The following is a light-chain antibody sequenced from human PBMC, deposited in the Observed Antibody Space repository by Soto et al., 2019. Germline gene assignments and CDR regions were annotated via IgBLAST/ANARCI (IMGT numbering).Light chain of an antibody. CDR3: QQYGSVPLT. V-gene: IGKV3-20*01. J-gene: IGKJ4*01. CDR1: DSVSTNY. CDR2: GAS. Sequence: EIVLTQSPGTLSLSPGERATLACRASDSVSTNYLAWYQQKPGQAPRLLISGASSRATGIPDRFSGSGSGADFTLTINRLEPEDFAVYYCQQYGSVPLTVGGGTKVEIK.